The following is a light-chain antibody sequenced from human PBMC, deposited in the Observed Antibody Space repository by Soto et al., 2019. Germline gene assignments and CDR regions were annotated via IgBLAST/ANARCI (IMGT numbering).Light chain of an antibody. CDR2: GVS. CDR1: QRVTNNY. CDR3: QQYGASRA. J-gene: IGKJ1*01. V-gene: IGKV3-20*01. Sequence: EIVLTQSPGTLSLSPGERATLSCRSSQRVTNNYIAWYQQKPGQAPRLLFYGVSSRATGVPDRISGSGAGTVFSLTISILEPEDLRMCYCQQYGASRAFGQGNKVEIK.